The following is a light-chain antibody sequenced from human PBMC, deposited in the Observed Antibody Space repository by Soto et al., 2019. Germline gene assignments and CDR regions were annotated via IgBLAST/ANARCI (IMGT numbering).Light chain of an antibody. Sequence: DIQMTQSPSTLSASVGDRVTITCRARQNINRWLAWYQQRPGKAPNLLIHKASTLEVGVPSRFRGSASGTEFTLTISSLQPDDFAVYFCLQYNVYPLSFGGGTKVDIK. CDR2: KAS. J-gene: IGKJ4*01. CDR1: QNINRW. V-gene: IGKV1-5*03. CDR3: LQYNVYPLS.